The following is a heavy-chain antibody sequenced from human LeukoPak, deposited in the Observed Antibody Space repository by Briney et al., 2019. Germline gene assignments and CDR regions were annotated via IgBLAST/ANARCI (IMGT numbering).Heavy chain of an antibody. Sequence: ASVKVSWKASGYTFTSDYMHWVRQAPGQGLGWMGIINPTGGSTNYADKVQGRVTLTRDTATSTVYMEMRSLRSDDTAVYYCARDRGSYLVMSPNAFDIWGQGTMVTVSS. J-gene: IGHJ3*02. D-gene: IGHD1-26*01. CDR1: GYTFTSDY. V-gene: IGHV1-46*01. CDR3: ARDRGSYLVMSPNAFDI. CDR2: INPTGGST.